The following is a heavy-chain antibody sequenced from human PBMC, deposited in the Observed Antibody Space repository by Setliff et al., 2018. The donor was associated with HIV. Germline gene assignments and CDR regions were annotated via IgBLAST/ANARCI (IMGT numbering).Heavy chain of an antibody. D-gene: IGHD3-10*01. CDR1: GFTFSSYA. CDR3: AQAQTSVSGSYYQYLQH. Sequence: GGSLRLSCAASGFTFSSYAMSWVRQAPGKGLEWVSAIGPVGTSTYYADSVKGRFTISRDNSKNTLFLQMNSLRAEDTAIYYCAQAQTSVSGSYYQYLQHWGQGTLVTVSS. V-gene: IGHV3-23*01. J-gene: IGHJ1*01. CDR2: IGPVGTST.